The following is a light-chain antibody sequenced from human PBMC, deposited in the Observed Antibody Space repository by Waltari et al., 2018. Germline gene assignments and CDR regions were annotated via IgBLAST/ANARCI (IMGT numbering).Light chain of an antibody. CDR2: DTF. CDR3: QQRHKWPYT. Sequence: EVVLTQSPATLSLSPGERATLPCRASQTVSEYLAWYQQKPGQTPRLLIDDTFNRATDIPARFSGSGSGTDFILTISSLEPEDFAVYYCQQRHKWPYTFGQGTKMEIK. CDR1: QTVSEY. J-gene: IGKJ2*01. V-gene: IGKV3-11*01.